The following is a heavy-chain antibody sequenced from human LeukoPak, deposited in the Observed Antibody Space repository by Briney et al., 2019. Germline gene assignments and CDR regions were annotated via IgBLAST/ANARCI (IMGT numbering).Heavy chain of an antibody. CDR1: GVTFSSYA. CDR3: ARGDDYSNYVLGY. D-gene: IGHD4-11*01. Sequence: SLKVSCKASGVTFSSYAISWVRQAPGQGLERMGRIIPIFGTANYTQKFQGRVTITTDESTSTACMELSSLRSEDTAVYYCARGDDYSNYVLGYWGQGTLVSVSS. CDR2: IIPIFGTA. V-gene: IGHV1-69*05. J-gene: IGHJ4*02.